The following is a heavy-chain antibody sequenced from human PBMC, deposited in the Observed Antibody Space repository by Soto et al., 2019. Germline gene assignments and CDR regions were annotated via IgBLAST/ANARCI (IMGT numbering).Heavy chain of an antibody. J-gene: IGHJ4*02. D-gene: IGHD3-10*01. Sequence: SETLSLTCTVPGGSISSYYWSWIRQPPGEGLEWIGYIYYSGSTNYNPSLKSRVTISVDTSKNQFSLKLNSMTAADTAVYYCARHNYGSGSTYFDYWGQGTLVTVSS. CDR3: ARHNYGSGSTYFDY. CDR2: IYYSGST. CDR1: GGSISSYY. V-gene: IGHV4-59*08.